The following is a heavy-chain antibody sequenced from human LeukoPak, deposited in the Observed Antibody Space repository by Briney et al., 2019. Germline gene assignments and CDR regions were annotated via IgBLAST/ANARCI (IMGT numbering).Heavy chain of an antibody. CDR3: ARLETVVADAFDI. CDR1: GGSISSYY. V-gene: IGHV4-59*08. J-gene: IGHJ3*02. CDR2: IYYSGST. Sequence: SETLSLTCTVSGGSISSYYWSWIRQPPGKGLEWIGYIYYSGSTNYNPSLKSRVTISVDTSKNQFSLKLSSVTAADTAVYYCARLETVVADAFDIWGQGTMVTVSS. D-gene: IGHD4-23*01.